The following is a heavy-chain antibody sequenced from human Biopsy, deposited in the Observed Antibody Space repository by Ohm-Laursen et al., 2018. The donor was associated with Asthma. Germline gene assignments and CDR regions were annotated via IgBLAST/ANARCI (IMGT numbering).Heavy chain of an antibody. J-gene: IGHJ4*02. D-gene: IGHD3-22*01. CDR3: ASDLGGYYYDSSGYSSDY. CDR1: GFTFSDHN. V-gene: IGHV3-72*01. CDR2: TRNNANSYTT. Sequence: SLRLSCTASGFTFSDHNMDWLRQAPGQGLEWGRRTRNNANSYTTEYAASVKGRFTISRDDSKNSLYLQMNSLKTEDTAVYYCASDLGGYYYDSSGYSSDYWGQGTLVTVSS.